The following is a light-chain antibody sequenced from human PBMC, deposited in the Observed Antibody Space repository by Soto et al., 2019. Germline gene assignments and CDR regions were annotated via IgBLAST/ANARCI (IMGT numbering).Light chain of an antibody. CDR1: SSNIGAGYD. J-gene: IGLJ1*01. V-gene: IGLV1-40*01. CDR2: GNS. CDR3: AAWDDSLNGEI. Sequence: SVLTQPPSVSGAPGQRVTISCTGSSSNIGAGYDVHWYQQLPGTAPKLLIYGNSNRPSGVPDRFSGSKSGTSASLAITGLQSEDEADYYCAAWDDSLNGEIFGTGTKVTVL.